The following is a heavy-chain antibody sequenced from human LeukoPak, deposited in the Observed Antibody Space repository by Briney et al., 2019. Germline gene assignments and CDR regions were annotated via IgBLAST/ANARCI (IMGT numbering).Heavy chain of an antibody. Sequence: PGGSLRLSCAASGFTVSSNYMSWVRQAPGKGLEWVSVIYSGGSTYYADSVKGRFTISRDNSKNTLYLQMNSLRAEDTAVYYCARGSSGWAVGYFDLWGRGTLVTVSS. CDR1: GFTVSSNY. J-gene: IGHJ2*01. CDR3: ARGSSGWAVGYFDL. V-gene: IGHV3-53*01. D-gene: IGHD6-19*01. CDR2: IYSGGST.